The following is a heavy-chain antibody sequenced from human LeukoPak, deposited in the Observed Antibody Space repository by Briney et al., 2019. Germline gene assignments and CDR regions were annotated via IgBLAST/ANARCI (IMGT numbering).Heavy chain of an antibody. CDR2: ISYDGSNK. CDR3: ARSPLWFGELLYQDY. Sequence: LTGGSLRLSCAASGFTFSSYSMNWVRQAPGKGLEWVAVISYDGSNKYYADSVKGRFTISRDNSKNTLYLQMNSLRAEDTAVYYCARSPLWFGELLYQDYWGQGTLVTVSS. D-gene: IGHD3-10*01. J-gene: IGHJ4*02. V-gene: IGHV3-30*03. CDR1: GFTFSSYS.